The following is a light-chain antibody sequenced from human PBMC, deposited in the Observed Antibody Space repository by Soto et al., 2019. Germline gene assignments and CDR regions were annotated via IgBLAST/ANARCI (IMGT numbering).Light chain of an antibody. CDR3: SSYTTSSPYV. J-gene: IGLJ1*01. CDR1: SSDVGAYNY. Sequence: QSALTQPASVSGSPGQSIAISCTGTSSDVGAYNYVSWYQQHPGKAPKLMIYDVSNRPSGVSDRFSGSKSGNTASLTSSGPRDGDEADYYCSSYTTSSPYVFGTGTKLTVL. V-gene: IGLV2-14*01. CDR2: DVS.